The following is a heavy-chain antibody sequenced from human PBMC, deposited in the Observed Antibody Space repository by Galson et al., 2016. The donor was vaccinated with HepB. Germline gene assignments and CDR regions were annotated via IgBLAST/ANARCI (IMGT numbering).Heavy chain of an antibody. CDR3: AKPTYNWNVRDAFDV. CDR2: IMDNGVTT. D-gene: IGHD1-20*01. V-gene: IGHV3-23*01. Sequence: SLRLSCAASGFAFSTYDMTWVRQAPGKGLQWVSTIMDNGVTTYYADSVKGRFTISRDNAKNTLFLQMDSLRVEDTARYYCAKPTYNWNVRDAFDVWGRGTMLLVSS. J-gene: IGHJ3*01. CDR1: GFAFSTYD.